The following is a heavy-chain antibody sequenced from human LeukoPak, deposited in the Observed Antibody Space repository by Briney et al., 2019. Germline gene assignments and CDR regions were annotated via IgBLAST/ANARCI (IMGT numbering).Heavy chain of an antibody. CDR3: ARTSGYCSGGSCYSPYYFDY. CDR2: IYYSGST. D-gene: IGHD2-15*01. J-gene: IGHJ4*02. Sequence: SQTLSLTCTVSGGSISSGGYYWSWIRQHPGKGLEWIGYIYYSGSTYYNPSLKSRVTISVGTSKNQFSLKLSSVTAADTAVYYCARTSGYCSGGSCYSPYYFDYWGQGTLVTVSS. V-gene: IGHV4-31*03. CDR1: GGSISSGGYY.